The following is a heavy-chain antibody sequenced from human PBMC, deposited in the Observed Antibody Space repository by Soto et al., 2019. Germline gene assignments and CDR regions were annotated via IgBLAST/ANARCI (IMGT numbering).Heavy chain of an antibody. J-gene: IGHJ5*02. D-gene: IGHD3-10*01. V-gene: IGHV1-46*03. CDR2: INPSGGST. CDR1: GYTFTSYY. Sequence: ASVKVSCKASGYTFTSYYMHWVRQAPGQGLEWMGIINPSGGSTSYAQKFQGRVTMTRDTSTSTVYMELSSLRSEDTAVYYCARDHMVRGVSNWFDPWGQGTLVTVSS. CDR3: ARDHMVRGVSNWFDP.